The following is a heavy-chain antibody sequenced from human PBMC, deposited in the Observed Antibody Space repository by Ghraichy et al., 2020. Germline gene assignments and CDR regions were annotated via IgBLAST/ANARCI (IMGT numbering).Heavy chain of an antibody. Sequence: GGSLRLSCAASGFTFSSYAMTWVRQAPGKGLEWVSLVSSSGGSTYYADSVKGRVTISRDNSNNTLILQMNSLRAEDTAGHYCAKARNAHWNEDGFDIWGQGTMVTVSA. CDR3: AKARNAHWNEDGFDI. J-gene: IGHJ3*02. D-gene: IGHD1-1*01. CDR2: VSSSGGST. V-gene: IGHV3-23*01. CDR1: GFTFSSYA.